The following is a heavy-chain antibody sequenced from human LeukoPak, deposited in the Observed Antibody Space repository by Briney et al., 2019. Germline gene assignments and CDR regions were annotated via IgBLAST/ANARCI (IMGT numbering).Heavy chain of an antibody. CDR2: IYYSGST. CDR3: ARDGQQLVQEYFQH. J-gene: IGHJ1*01. Sequence: SGTLSLTCTVSGGSISSYYWCWIRQPPGRGLEWIGYIYYSGSTNYNPSLKSRVTISVDTSKNQFSLKLSSVTAADTAVYYCARDGQQLVQEYFQHWGQGTLVTVSS. D-gene: IGHD6-6*01. CDR1: GGSISSYY. V-gene: IGHV4-59*12.